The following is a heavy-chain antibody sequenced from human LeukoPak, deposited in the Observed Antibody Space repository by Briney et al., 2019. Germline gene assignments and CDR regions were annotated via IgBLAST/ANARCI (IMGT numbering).Heavy chain of an antibody. CDR2: INHSGST. Sequence: SETLSLTCAVYGGSFSGYYWSWIRQPPGKGLEWIGEINHSGSTNYNPSLKSRVTISVDTSKNQFSLKLSSVTAADTAVYYCASRNYDSSASRGDYFDYWGQGTLVTVSS. J-gene: IGHJ4*02. D-gene: IGHD3-22*01. V-gene: IGHV4-34*01. CDR1: GGSFSGYY. CDR3: ASRNYDSSASRGDYFDY.